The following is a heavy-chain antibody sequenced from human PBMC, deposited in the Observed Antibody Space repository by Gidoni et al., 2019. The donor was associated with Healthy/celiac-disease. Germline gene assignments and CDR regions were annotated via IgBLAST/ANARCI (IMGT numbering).Heavy chain of an antibody. CDR2: ISGSGGST. Sequence: EVQLLESGGGLVQPGGSLRPSCAASGFTFSSYAMSWVRQAPGKGLEWVSAISGSGGSTYYADSVKGRFTISRDNSKNTLYLQMNSLRAEDTAVYYCAKDRRGAVVRGYWGQGTLVTVSS. D-gene: IGHD2-15*01. CDR3: AKDRRGAVVRGY. J-gene: IGHJ4*02. V-gene: IGHV3-23*01. CDR1: GFTFSSYA.